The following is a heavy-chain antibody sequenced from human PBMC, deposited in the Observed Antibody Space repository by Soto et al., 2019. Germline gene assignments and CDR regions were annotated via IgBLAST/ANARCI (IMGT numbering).Heavy chain of an antibody. Sequence: GGSLRLSCAASGFTFSSYAMSWVRQAPGMGLEWVSAISGSGGSTYYADSVKGRFTISRDNSKNTLYLQMNSLRAEDTAVYYCAKVGSKAYCSSTSCYCDYWGQGTLVTVSS. CDR1: GFTFSSYA. CDR2: ISGSGGST. D-gene: IGHD2-2*01. V-gene: IGHV3-23*01. CDR3: AKVGSKAYCSSTSCYCDY. J-gene: IGHJ4*02.